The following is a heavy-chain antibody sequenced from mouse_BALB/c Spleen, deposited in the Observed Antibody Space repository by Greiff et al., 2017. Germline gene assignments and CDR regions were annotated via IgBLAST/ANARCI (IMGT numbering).Heavy chain of an antibody. D-gene: IGHD2-1*01. J-gene: IGHJ3*01. V-gene: IGHV1-14*01. Sequence: VQLQQSGPELVKPGASVKMSCKASGYTFTSYVMHWVKHKPGPGLEWIGYSNPYKDGNNYNEKFKGKATLTSDKSSSTAYMELSSLTSEDSAVYYWARGGNPFAYWGQGTLVTVSA. CDR1: GYTFTSYV. CDR2: SNPYKDGN. CDR3: ARGGNPFAY.